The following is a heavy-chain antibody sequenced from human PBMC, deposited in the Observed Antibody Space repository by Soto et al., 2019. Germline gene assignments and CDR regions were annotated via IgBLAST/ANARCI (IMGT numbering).Heavy chain of an antibody. D-gene: IGHD3-10*01. Sequence: ASVKVSCKASGYTFTSYAMHWVRQAPGQRLEWMGWINAGNGNTKYSQKFQGRVTITRDTSASTAYMELSSLRSDDTAVYYCARARYYYGSGPPGYWGQGTLVTVS. CDR2: INAGNGNT. CDR3: ARARYYYGSGPPGY. V-gene: IGHV1-3*01. CDR1: GYTFTSYA. J-gene: IGHJ4*02.